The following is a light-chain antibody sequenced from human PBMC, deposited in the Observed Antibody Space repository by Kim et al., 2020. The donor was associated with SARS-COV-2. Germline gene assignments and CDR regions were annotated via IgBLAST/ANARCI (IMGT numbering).Light chain of an antibody. V-gene: IGLV1-40*01. CDR3: QSYDSSLSGKV. CDR2: GNS. Sequence: RVTVSWTGSRSNIGAGYDVHWYQQLPGTAPKLLIYGNSNRPSGVPDRFSGSKSGTSASLAITGLQAEDEADYYCQSYDSSLSGKVFGGGTQLTVL. CDR1: RSNIGAGYD. J-gene: IGLJ2*01.